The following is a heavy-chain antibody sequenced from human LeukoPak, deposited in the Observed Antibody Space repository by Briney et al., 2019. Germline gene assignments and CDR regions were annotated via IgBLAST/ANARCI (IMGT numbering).Heavy chain of an antibody. Sequence: SETLSLTCTVSGGSISSSSYCWGWIRQPPGKGLEWIGSIYYSGSTYYNPSLKSRVTISVDTSKNQFSLKLSSVTAADTAVYYCARFNSTLPVVPAAGGRAFDIWGQGTMVTVSS. V-gene: IGHV4-39*01. CDR1: GGSISSSSYC. D-gene: IGHD2-2*01. CDR2: IYYSGST. CDR3: ARFNSTLPVVPAAGGRAFDI. J-gene: IGHJ3*02.